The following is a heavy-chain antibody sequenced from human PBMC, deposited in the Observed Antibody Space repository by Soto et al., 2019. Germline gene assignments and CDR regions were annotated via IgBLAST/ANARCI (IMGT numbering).Heavy chain of an antibody. Sequence: GGSLRLSCAASGFTFSDYSMSWIRQAPGKRLEWLAFIDSRGRTLSYADSVRGRFTISRDNAENSVYLQMDSLRADDTAVYYCARQAARNYIDSWGQGNSVTVSS. CDR1: GFTFSDYS. J-gene: IGHJ4*02. CDR3: ARQAARNYIDS. D-gene: IGHD6-6*01. CDR2: IDSRGRTL. V-gene: IGHV3-11*01.